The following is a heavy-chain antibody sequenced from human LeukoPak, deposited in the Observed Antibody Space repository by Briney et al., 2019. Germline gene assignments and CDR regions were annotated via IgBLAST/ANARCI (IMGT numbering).Heavy chain of an antibody. V-gene: IGHV3-30*18. D-gene: IGHD3-9*01. Sequence: GGSLRLSCAASGFTFSSYGMHWVRQAPGKGLEWVAVISYDGSNKYYADSVKGRFTIPRDNSKNTLYLQMNSLRAEDTAVYYCAKDTLDILTGYQQYFDYWGQGTLVTVSS. J-gene: IGHJ4*02. CDR3: AKDTLDILTGYQQYFDY. CDR2: ISYDGSNK. CDR1: GFTFSSYG.